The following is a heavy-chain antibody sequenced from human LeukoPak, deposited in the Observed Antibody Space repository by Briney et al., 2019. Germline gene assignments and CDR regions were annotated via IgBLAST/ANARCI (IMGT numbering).Heavy chain of an antibody. CDR1: GGSFSGYY. Sequence: SETLSLTCAVYGGSFSGYYWSWLRQPPGKGLEWIGEINHSGSTNYNPSLKSRVSISVGTSNQQFSLQLSSVTAADTAVYYCARGITSDAFDIWGQGTMVTVSS. CDR3: ARGITSDAFDI. D-gene: IGHD3-16*01. CDR2: INHSGST. J-gene: IGHJ3*02. V-gene: IGHV4-34*01.